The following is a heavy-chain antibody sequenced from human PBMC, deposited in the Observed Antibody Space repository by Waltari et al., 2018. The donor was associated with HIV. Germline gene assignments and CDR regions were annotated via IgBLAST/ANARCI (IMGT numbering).Heavy chain of an antibody. V-gene: IGHV3-23*01. CDR2: VSGSGAKS. CDR1: GFAYVSSA. J-gene: IGHJ4*02. Sequence: EVQLLESGGGLVQPGGSRRLACAAFGFAYVSSAITWVRQSPERGLEWVAAVSGSGAKSFYADSLKGRFTISRDNSKNTVFLQMNSLRAADTAIYYCAKAYYENTAYYYDFWGRGTRVTVSS. CDR3: AKAYYENTAYYYDF. D-gene: IGHD3-22*01.